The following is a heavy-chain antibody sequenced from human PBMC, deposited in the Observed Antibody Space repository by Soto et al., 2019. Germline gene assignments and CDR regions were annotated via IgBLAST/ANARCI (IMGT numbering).Heavy chain of an antibody. CDR1: GYTFTSYD. D-gene: IGHD2-2*02. Sequence: ASVKVSCKASGYTFTSYDINWVRQATGQGLEWMGWMNPNSGNTGYAQKFQGRVTMTRNTSISTAYMELSSLRSEDTAVYYCARGPIVVVPAAIRAYYYGMDVWGQGTTVTVSS. V-gene: IGHV1-8*01. CDR3: ARGPIVVVPAAIRAYYYGMDV. J-gene: IGHJ6*02. CDR2: MNPNSGNT.